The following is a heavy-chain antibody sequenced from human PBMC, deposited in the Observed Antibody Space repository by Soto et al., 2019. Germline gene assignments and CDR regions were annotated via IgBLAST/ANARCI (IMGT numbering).Heavy chain of an antibody. CDR2: IKHDGSVQ. CDR1: GFIFSEST. CDR3: ARATYSNAWYRFDL. J-gene: IGHJ4*02. D-gene: IGHD4-4*01. V-gene: IGHV3-7*03. Sequence: PVGSLRLSCSASGFIFSESTIYWVRQVPGKGLGWVADIKHDGSVQYYVDSVKGRFTISRDNAKKLLYLQMNGLRAEDTALYYCARATYSNAWYRFDLWGQGTLVTVSS.